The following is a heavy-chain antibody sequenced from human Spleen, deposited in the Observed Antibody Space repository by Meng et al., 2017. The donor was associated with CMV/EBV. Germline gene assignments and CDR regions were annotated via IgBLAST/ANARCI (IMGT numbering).Heavy chain of an antibody. CDR3: ARGLPEFDP. CDR1: GGSFSGYF. Sequence: SETLSLTCAVHGGSFSGYFWTWIRQSPGKGLEWSGEISHSLTIYYNPSLKNRVTISVDTSKNQFSLKMNSMTAADTAVYYCARGLPEFDPWGPGTLVTVSS. V-gene: IGHV4-34*01. J-gene: IGHJ5*02. CDR2: ISHSLTI.